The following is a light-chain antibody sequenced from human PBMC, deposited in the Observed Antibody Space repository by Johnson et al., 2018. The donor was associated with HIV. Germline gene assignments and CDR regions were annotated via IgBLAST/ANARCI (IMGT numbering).Light chain of an antibody. V-gene: IGLV1-51*02. CDR1: SSNIGNNY. J-gene: IGLJ1*01. Sequence: QSVLTQPPSVSAAPGQKVTISCSGSSSNIGNNYVSWYQQLPGTAPKLLIYEKNQRPSGIPDRYSGSKSGTSATLAITGLQTGDEADYYCGTWDSSLSAIYVFGTGTKVTVL. CDR2: EKN. CDR3: GTWDSSLSAIYV.